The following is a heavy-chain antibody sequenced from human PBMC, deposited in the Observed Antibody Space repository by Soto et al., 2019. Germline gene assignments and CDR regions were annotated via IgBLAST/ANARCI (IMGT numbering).Heavy chain of an antibody. Sequence: PSESLSLTCTVSGGSISSGGYYWSWIRQHPGKGLEWIEYIYYSGSNYYNPSLKSRVTISVDTSKNQFSLKLSSVTAADTVVYYGARYGLELRRCFGYWGQGTLVTVSS. V-gene: IGHV4-31*03. CDR2: IYYSGSN. D-gene: IGHD1-7*01. J-gene: IGHJ4*02. CDR1: GGSISSGGYY. CDR3: ARYGLELRRCFGY.